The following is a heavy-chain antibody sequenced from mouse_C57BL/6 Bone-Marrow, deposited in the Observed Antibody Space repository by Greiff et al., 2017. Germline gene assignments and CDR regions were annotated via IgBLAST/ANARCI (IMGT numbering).Heavy chain of an antibody. V-gene: IGHV1-82*01. Sequence: QVQLQQSGPELVKPGASVKISCKASGYAFSSSWMNWVKQRPGKGLEWIGRIYPGDGDTNYNGKFKGKATLTADKSSSTAYMQLSSLTSEDSAVYFCARGADGYYDYWGQGTTLTVSS. CDR1: GYAFSSSW. D-gene: IGHD2-3*01. CDR2: IYPGDGDT. CDR3: ARGADGYYDY. J-gene: IGHJ2*01.